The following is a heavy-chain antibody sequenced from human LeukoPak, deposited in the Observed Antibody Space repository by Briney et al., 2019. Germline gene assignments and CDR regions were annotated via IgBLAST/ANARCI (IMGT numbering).Heavy chain of an antibody. J-gene: IGHJ2*01. CDR3: ARDQPYYDILTGYYPDWYFDL. Sequence: SETLSLTCTVSGGSISSYYWGWIRQPPGKGLEWIGYIYYSGSTNYNPSLKSRVTISVDTSKHQFSLKLSSVTAADTAVYYCARDQPYYDILTGYYPDWYFDLWGRGTLVTVSS. CDR1: GGSISSYY. V-gene: IGHV4-59*01. D-gene: IGHD3-9*01. CDR2: IYYSGST.